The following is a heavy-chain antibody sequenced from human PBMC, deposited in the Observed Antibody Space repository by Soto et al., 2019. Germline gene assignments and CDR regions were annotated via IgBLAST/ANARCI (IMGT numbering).Heavy chain of an antibody. V-gene: IGHV3-48*02. D-gene: IGHD3-22*01. Sequence: GGSLRLSCAASGFTFSSYSMNWVRQAPGNGLEWVSYISSSSSTIYYADSVKGRFTISRDNAKNSLYLQMNSLRDEDTAVYYCASLFTMIVVVRTYYYGMDVWGQGTTVTVSS. CDR3: ASLFTMIVVVRTYYYGMDV. CDR2: ISSSSSTI. CDR1: GFTFSSYS. J-gene: IGHJ6*02.